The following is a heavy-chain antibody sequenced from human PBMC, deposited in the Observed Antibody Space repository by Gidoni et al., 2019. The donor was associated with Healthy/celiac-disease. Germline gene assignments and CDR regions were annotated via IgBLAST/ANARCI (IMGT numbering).Heavy chain of an antibody. V-gene: IGHV3-33*01. CDR3: AREIGETSSFFYYYYGMDV. CDR2: IWYDGSNK. J-gene: IGHJ6*02. D-gene: IGHD2-2*01. Sequence: QVQRVETGGGVVQPGRSLRLDCEASGFTFSSYGMPLVRQAPGKGLEWVAVIWYDGSNKYYADSVKGRFTISRDNSKNTLYLQMNSLSAEDTAVYYCAREIGETSSFFYYYYGMDVWGQGTTVTVSS. CDR1: GFTFSSYG.